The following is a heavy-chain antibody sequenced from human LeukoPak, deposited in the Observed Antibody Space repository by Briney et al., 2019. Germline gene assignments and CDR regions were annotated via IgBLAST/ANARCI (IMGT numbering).Heavy chain of an antibody. CDR1: GGSISHYY. CDR2: TYYGGST. CDR3: ARGPSVTSIGGP. V-gene: IGHV4-59*01. J-gene: IGHJ5*02. D-gene: IGHD4-17*01. Sequence: SETLSPTCTVSGGSISHYYWSWIRQPPEKGLEWIGYTYYGGSTKFNPSLKSRVAISVDTSKKQFPLNLTSVTAADTAVYYCARGPSVTSIGGPWGQGTLVTVSA.